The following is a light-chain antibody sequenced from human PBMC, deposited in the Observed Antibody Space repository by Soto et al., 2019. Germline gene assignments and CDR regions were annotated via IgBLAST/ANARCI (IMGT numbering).Light chain of an antibody. V-gene: IGKV1-5*03. CDR1: QNVNSW. CDR2: KAS. CDR3: QQYNHWYS. J-gene: IGKJ2*01. Sequence: GARVTITCRASQNVNSWLAWYQQKPGKAPKLLIYKASTLENGVPSRFSGSGSGTDFTLTISSLQPDDFATYYCQQYNHWYSFGQGTKLQIK.